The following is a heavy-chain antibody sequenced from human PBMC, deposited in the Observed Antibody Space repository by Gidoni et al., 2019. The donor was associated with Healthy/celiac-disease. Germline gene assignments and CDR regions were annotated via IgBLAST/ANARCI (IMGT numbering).Heavy chain of an antibody. CDR1: GGSISSSSYY. CDR2: IYYSGST. CDR3: ARHPGDSGYDGDFDY. J-gene: IGHJ4*02. Sequence: QLQLQESGPGLVTPSETLSLTCTGSGGSISSSSYYWGWIRQPPGKGLEWIGSIYYSGSTYYNPSLKSRVTISVDTSKNQFSLKLSSVTAADTAVYYCARHPGDSGYDGDFDYWGQGTLVTVSS. D-gene: IGHD5-12*01. V-gene: IGHV4-39*01.